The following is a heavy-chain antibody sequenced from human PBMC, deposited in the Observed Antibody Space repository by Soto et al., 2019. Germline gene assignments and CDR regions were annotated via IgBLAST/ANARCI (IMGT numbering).Heavy chain of an antibody. V-gene: IGHV3-30*18. Sequence: QVQLVESGGGVVQPGRSLRLSCAASGFTFSSYGMHWVRQAPGKGLEWVAVISYDGSNKYYADSVKGRFTISRDNSKNTMYLQMNSLRAEYTAVYYCAKDRRDCSGSYWYAFDIWGQGTMVTVSS. CDR2: ISYDGSNK. J-gene: IGHJ3*02. D-gene: IGHD3-10*02. CDR3: AKDRRDCSGSYWYAFDI. CDR1: GFTFSSYG.